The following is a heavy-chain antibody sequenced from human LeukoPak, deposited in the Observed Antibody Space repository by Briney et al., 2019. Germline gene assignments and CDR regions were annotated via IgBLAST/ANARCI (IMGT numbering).Heavy chain of an antibody. CDR3: ARGHYYDNSGYYVPLDF. CDR1: GYTFTRYA. Sequence: GASVKVSCKASGYTFTRYAISWVRQAPGQRLEWMGWTSAYNGNTNYAQKFQGRVTMTTDTSTSTAYMELRSLRSGDTAVFYCARGHYYDNSGYYVPLDFWGQGTLVTVSS. CDR2: TSAYNGNT. D-gene: IGHD3-22*01. J-gene: IGHJ4*02. V-gene: IGHV1-18*01.